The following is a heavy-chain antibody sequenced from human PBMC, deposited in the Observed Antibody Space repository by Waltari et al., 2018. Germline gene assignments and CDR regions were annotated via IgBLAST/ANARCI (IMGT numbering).Heavy chain of an antibody. V-gene: IGHV4-39*01. Sequence: QLQLQESGPRLVRPSETLSLICRVSGVSITINRHYWAWIRQSPGQGLEWIGTVSYSGTTHISPSLKSRVSVSRDTSKNQVSLILGSVTAADMAVYYCATYIGASVGTAAFDVWGQGTMVTVSS. CDR3: ATYIGASVGTAAFDV. J-gene: IGHJ3*01. CDR1: GVSITINRHY. CDR2: VSYSGTT. D-gene: IGHD5-12*01.